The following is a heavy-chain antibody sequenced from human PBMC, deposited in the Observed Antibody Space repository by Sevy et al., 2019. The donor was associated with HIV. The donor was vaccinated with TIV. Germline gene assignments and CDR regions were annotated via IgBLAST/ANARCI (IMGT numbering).Heavy chain of an antibody. CDR1: GFTFSSYS. V-gene: IGHV3-21*01. Sequence: GGSLRLSCAASGFTFSSYSMNWVRQAPGKGLEWVSSISSSSSYIYYADSVKGRFTISRDNAKNSLYLQMNSLRAEETAVYSSARALGVEMATIPPFDIWGQGTMVTVSS. CDR3: ARALGVEMATIPPFDI. CDR2: ISSSSSYI. J-gene: IGHJ3*02. D-gene: IGHD3-16*01.